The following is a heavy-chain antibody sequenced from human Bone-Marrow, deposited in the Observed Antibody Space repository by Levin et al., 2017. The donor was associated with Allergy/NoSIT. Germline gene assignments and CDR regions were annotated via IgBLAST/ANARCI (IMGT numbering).Heavy chain of an antibody. D-gene: IGHD6-6*01. CDR3: ARDRIAARMYYYYGMDV. Sequence: ASVKVSCKASGYTFTSYAMNWVRQAPGQGLEWMGWINTNTGNPTYAQGFTGRFVFSLDTSVSTAYLQISSLKAEDTAVYYCARDRIAARMYYYYGMDVWGQGTTVTVSS. V-gene: IGHV7-4-1*02. J-gene: IGHJ6*02. CDR1: GYTFTSYA. CDR2: INTNTGNP.